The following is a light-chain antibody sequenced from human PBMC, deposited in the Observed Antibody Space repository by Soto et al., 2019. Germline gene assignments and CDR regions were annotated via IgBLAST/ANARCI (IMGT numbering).Light chain of an antibody. V-gene: IGLV1-40*01. Sequence: QSVLTQPPSVSGAPGQRVTISCTGSSSNIGAGYDVHWYQQLPGTVPKLLIYGNTNRPSGVPDRFSGSKSGTSASLAITGIQAEDEADYYCQSYASSLSAVVFGGGTKVTVL. CDR2: GNT. CDR3: QSYASSLSAVV. CDR1: SSNIGAGYD. J-gene: IGLJ2*01.